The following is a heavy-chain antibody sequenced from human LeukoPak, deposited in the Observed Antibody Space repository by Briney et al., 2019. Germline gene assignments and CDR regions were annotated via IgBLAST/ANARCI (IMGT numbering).Heavy chain of an antibody. V-gene: IGHV4-31*03. CDR2: TYNSGNT. CDR3: ARSSGWRDAFDF. Sequence: SQTLSLTCSVSGGSISISGFYWNWIRQLPRKGLEWIGLTYNSGNTYYNPSFGSRVTISTDTSMNQFFLKSHSVTAADTAVYYCARSSGWRDAFDFWGRGTMVTVSS. CDR1: GGSISISGFY. D-gene: IGHD6-19*01. J-gene: IGHJ3*01.